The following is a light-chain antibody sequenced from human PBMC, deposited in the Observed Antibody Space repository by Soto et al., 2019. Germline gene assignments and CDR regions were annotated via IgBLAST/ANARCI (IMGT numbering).Light chain of an antibody. V-gene: IGLV2-14*03. CDR3: ASYASSYTVV. CDR2: DVS. Sequence: QSVLTQPASVSGSPGQSITISCTGTSSDVGGYNYVSWYQQHPGKAPKLMIYDVSNRPSGVCYRFSGSKSGNTASLTISGLQAEDEADYFCASYASSYTVVFGGGTKVTVL. J-gene: IGLJ2*01. CDR1: SSDVGGYNY.